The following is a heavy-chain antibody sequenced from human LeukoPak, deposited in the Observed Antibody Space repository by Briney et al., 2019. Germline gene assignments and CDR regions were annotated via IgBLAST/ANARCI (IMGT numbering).Heavy chain of an antibody. Sequence: SETLSLTCTVSGGSISIYYWSWVRQPPGGGLEWIGYVDHSGSTNCSPSLKSRVTISVDTTKNQFSLKVTSVTAADTAVYYCARHVGQMRFDPWGQGTLVTVSS. J-gene: IGHJ5*02. D-gene: IGHD1-26*01. CDR2: VDHSGST. V-gene: IGHV4-59*08. CDR3: ARHVGQMRFDP. CDR1: GGSISIYY.